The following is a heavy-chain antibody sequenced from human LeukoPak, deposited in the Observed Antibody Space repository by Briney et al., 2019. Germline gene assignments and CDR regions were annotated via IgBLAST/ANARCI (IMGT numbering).Heavy chain of an antibody. CDR1: GFTFSSYA. J-gene: IGHJ6*03. CDR3: AMGGDGAAAGNCYYYYMDV. V-gene: IGHV3-23*01. CDR2: ISGSRGGT. D-gene: IGHD6-13*01. Sequence: GGSLRLSCAASGFTFSSYAMSWVRPAPRQGQEWVSAISGSRGGTYYADSVKGRFTIFRDNSKNTLYLEMNSLRAEDTAVYYCAMGGDGAAAGNCYYYYMDVWGKGTTVTVSS.